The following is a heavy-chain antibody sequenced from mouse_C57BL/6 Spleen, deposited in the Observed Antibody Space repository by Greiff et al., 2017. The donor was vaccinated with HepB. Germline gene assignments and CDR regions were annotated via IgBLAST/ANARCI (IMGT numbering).Heavy chain of an antibody. CDR1: GYTFTDYY. CDR3: ARSKSYYGFYAMDY. D-gene: IGHD1-1*01. CDR2: INPNNGGT. J-gene: IGHJ4*01. Sequence: EVQLQQSGPELVKPGASVKISCKASGYTFTDYYMNWVKQSHGKSLEWIGDINPNNGGTSYNQKFKGKATLTVDKSSSTAYMELRSLTSEDSAVYYCARSKSYYGFYAMDYWGQGTSVTVSS. V-gene: IGHV1-26*01.